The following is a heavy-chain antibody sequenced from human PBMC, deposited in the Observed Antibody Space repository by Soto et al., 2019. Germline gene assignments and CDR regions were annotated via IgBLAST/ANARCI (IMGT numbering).Heavy chain of an antibody. Sequence: SETLSLTCAVYGGSFSGYYWSWIRQPPGKGLEWIGEINHSGSTNYNPSLKSRVTISVDTSKNQFSLKLSSVTAADTAVYYCARGPEYSSSNYYGMDVWGQGTTVTVSS. CDR2: INHSGST. D-gene: IGHD6-6*01. CDR3: ARGPEYSSSNYYGMDV. J-gene: IGHJ6*02. CDR1: GGSFSGYY. V-gene: IGHV4-34*01.